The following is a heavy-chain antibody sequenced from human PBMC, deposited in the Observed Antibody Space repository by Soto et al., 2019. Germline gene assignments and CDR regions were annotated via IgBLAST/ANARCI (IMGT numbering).Heavy chain of an antibody. J-gene: IGHJ4*02. CDR3: ARAGGTTVTGLWHFDS. CDR2: IYGGDNT. CDR1: GFIVRNNY. V-gene: IGHV3-53*01. Sequence: PGGSLRLSCAASGFIVRNNYMTWVRQAPGKGLEWVSVIYGGDNTYYADSVKGRFTISRDNSKDTLYLQMNNLRAEDTAVYYCARAGGTTVTGLWHFDSWGQGTLVTV. D-gene: IGHD4-17*01.